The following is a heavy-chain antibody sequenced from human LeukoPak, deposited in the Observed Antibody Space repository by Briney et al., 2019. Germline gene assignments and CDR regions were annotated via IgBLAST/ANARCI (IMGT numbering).Heavy chain of an antibody. D-gene: IGHD4-23*01. Sequence: GRSLRLSCAASGFTFSNYAMHWVRQAPGKGLEWVAVISYDGSNEFYADSVKGRFTISRDNSKNTLYLQMNSLRAEDTAVYYCARSTTVVTAFGYWGQGTLVTVSS. J-gene: IGHJ4*02. V-gene: IGHV3-30*04. CDR3: ARSTTVVTAFGY. CDR2: ISYDGSNE. CDR1: GFTFSNYA.